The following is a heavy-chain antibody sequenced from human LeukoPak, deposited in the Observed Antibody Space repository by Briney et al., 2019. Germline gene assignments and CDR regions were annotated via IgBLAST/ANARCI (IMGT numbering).Heavy chain of an antibody. Sequence: GGSLRLSCAASGFTFSSYSMNWVRQAPGKGLEWVSSISSSSSYIYYADSVKGRFTLPRDNAKNSLYLQMNSLRAEDTAVYYCARDRDYDILTGYYYYGMDVWGKGTTVAVSS. J-gene: IGHJ6*04. D-gene: IGHD3-9*01. CDR1: GFTFSSYS. CDR2: ISSSSSYI. V-gene: IGHV3-21*01. CDR3: ARDRDYDILTGYYYYGMDV.